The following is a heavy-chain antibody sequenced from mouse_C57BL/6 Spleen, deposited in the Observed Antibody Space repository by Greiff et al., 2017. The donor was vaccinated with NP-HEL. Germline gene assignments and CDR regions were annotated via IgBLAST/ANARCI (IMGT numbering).Heavy chain of an antibody. D-gene: IGHD2-4*01. CDR1: GYTFTSYW. Sequence: VQLQQSGAELVKPGASVKMSCKASGYTFTSYWITWVKQRPGQGLEWIGDIYPGSGSTNYNEKFKSKATLTVDTSSSTAYMQLSSLTSEDSAVYYCAREIYYDYGYAMDYWGQGTSVTVSS. CDR2: IYPGSGST. CDR3: AREIYYDYGYAMDY. V-gene: IGHV1-55*01. J-gene: IGHJ4*01.